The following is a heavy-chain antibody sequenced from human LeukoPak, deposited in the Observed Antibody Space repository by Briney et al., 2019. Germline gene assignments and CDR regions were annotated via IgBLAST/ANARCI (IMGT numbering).Heavy chain of an antibody. Sequence: GGSLRLSCAASGFTYSSYWMSWVRQAPGKGLEWVANIKQDGSEKYYVDSVKGRFTISRDNAKNSLYLQMNSLRAEDTAVYYCARGPNDYVDAFDIWGQGTMVTLSS. V-gene: IGHV3-7*01. CDR1: GFTYSSYW. CDR2: IKQDGSEK. D-gene: IGHD4/OR15-4a*01. CDR3: ARGPNDYVDAFDI. J-gene: IGHJ3*02.